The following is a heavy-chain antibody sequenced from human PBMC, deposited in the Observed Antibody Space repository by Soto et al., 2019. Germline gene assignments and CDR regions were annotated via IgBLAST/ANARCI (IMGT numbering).Heavy chain of an antibody. CDR2: LSSSGRS. CDR1: GDSISNFY. Sequence: QVQLQESGPGLVKPSETLSLTCTVSGDSISNFYWSWIRQPAGKGLESLGRLSSSGRSNHNPSLQSRVAMSLDTSKNQFSLRLTSLTAADTAVYFCARGMGRYFDLWGRGTLVTVFS. V-gene: IGHV4-4*07. D-gene: IGHD2-8*01. J-gene: IGHJ2*01. CDR3: ARGMGRYFDL.